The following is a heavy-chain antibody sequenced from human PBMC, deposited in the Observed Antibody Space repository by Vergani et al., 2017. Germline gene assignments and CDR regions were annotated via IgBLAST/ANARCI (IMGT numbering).Heavy chain of an antibody. CDR3: ARDQRYCSGGSCYWFDP. Sequence: EVQLVESGGGLVQPGGSLRLSCAASGFTFSSYWMSWVRQAPGKGLEWVANIKQDGSEKYYVDSVKGRCTISRDNAKNSLYLQMNSLRAEDTAVYYCARDQRYCSGGSCYWFDPWGQGTLVTVSS. CDR1: GFTFSSYW. D-gene: IGHD2-15*01. V-gene: IGHV3-7*01. CDR2: IKQDGSEK. J-gene: IGHJ5*02.